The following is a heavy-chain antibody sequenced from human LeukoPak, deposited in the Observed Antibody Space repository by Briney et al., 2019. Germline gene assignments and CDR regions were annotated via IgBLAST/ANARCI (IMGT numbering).Heavy chain of an antibody. D-gene: IGHD4-23*01. Sequence: SETLSLTCTVSGGSISSYYWSWIRQPAGKGLEWIGRIYTSGSTNYNPSLKSRVTMSVDTSKNQFSLKLSSVTAADTAVYYCARDLHRGNSGNDAFDIWGQETMVTVSS. J-gene: IGHJ3*02. CDR3: ARDLHRGNSGNDAFDI. CDR2: IYTSGST. CDR1: GGSISSYY. V-gene: IGHV4-4*07.